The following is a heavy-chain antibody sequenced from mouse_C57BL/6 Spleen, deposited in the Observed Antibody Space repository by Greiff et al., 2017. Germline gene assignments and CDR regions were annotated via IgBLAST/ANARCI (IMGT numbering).Heavy chain of an antibody. CDR2: IDPEDGET. CDR3: VPYSNYEGYYAMDY. J-gene: IGHJ4*01. V-gene: IGHV14-2*01. CDR1: GFNIKDYY. Sequence: EVQLQQSGAELVKPGASVKLSCTASGFNIKDYYMHWVKQRTEQGLEWIGRIDPEDGETNYAPKFQGKATITADTASNTAYLQLSSLTSEDTAVYYCVPYSNYEGYYAMDYWGPGTSVTVSS. D-gene: IGHD2-5*01.